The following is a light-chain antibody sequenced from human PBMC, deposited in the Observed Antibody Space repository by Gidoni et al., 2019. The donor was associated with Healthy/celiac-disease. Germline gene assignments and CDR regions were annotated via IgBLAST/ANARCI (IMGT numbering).Light chain of an antibody. CDR1: SSDVGCYNL. CDR2: EGS. Sequence: QSALTQPAYVSGSPGQSITISCTGTSSDVGCYNLVSWYQQQPGKDPKLMIYEGSKRPSGVSNRFSVSKSGNTASLTISGLQAEDEADYYCFSYAGSVYVFGTGTKVTVL. J-gene: IGLJ1*01. CDR3: FSYAGSVYV. V-gene: IGLV2-23*01.